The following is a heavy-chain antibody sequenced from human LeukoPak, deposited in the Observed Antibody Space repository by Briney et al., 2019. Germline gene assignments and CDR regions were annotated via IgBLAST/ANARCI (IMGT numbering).Heavy chain of an antibody. J-gene: IGHJ4*02. Sequence: GGSLRLSCAASGFTFSSNAMSWVRQAPGKGLEWVSAISGSGGSTYYADSVKGRFTISRDNSKNTLYLQMNSLRAEGTAVYYCARGVTYCSSTSCYYFDYWGQGTLVTVSS. CDR1: GFTFSSNA. CDR3: ARGVTYCSSTSCYYFDY. D-gene: IGHD2-2*01. V-gene: IGHV3-23*01. CDR2: ISGSGGST.